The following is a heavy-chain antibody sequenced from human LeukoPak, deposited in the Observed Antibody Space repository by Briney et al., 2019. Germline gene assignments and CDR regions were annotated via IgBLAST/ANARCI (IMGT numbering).Heavy chain of an antibody. J-gene: IGHJ5*02. Sequence: SETLSLTCTVSGGSISSSSYYWGWIRQPPGKGLEWIGSIYYSGSTYYNPSLKSRVTISVDTSKNQFSLKLSSVTAADTAVYYCARQRRHWPAAAATGATPFDPWGQGTLVTVSS. CDR1: GGSISSSSYY. CDR3: ARQRRHWPAAAATGATPFDP. D-gene: IGHD6-13*01. V-gene: IGHV4-39*01. CDR2: IYYSGST.